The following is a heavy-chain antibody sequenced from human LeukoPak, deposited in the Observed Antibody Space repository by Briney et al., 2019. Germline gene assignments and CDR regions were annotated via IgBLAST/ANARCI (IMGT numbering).Heavy chain of an antibody. V-gene: IGHV1-3*01. CDR3: ARVGTDYGDYTYYYYYGMDV. D-gene: IGHD4-17*01. J-gene: IGHJ6*02. Sequence: ASVKVSCKASGYTFTSYAMHWVRQAPGQRLEWMGWINAGNGNTKYSQKFQGRVTITRDTSASTAYMELSSLRSEDTAVYYCARVGTDYGDYTYYYYYGMDVWGQGTTVTVSS. CDR1: GYTFTSYA. CDR2: INAGNGNT.